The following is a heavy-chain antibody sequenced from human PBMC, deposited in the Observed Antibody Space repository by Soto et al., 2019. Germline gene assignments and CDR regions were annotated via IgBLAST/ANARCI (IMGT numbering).Heavy chain of an antibody. CDR1: GYTFTGYS. D-gene: IGHD6-6*01. Sequence: ASVKVSCKASGYTFTGYSMHWVREAPGQGLEWMGWINPNSGGTNYAQKFQGWVTMTRDTSISTAYMELSRLRSDDTAVYYCATSIAARYYGVDVWGQGTTVTVSS. V-gene: IGHV1-2*04. CDR2: INPNSGGT. J-gene: IGHJ6*02. CDR3: ATSIAARYYGVDV.